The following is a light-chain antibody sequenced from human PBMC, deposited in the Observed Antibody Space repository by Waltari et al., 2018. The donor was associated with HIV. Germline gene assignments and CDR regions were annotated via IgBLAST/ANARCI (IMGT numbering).Light chain of an antibody. J-gene: IGKJ4*01. V-gene: IGKV4-1*01. Sequence: DIVMTQSPDSLVVSLGERATINCKSSQSVLYSSNNKNYLAWYQQKPGQPPKLLIYWASTRESGVPDRFSGSGSGTDFTLTSSSLQAEDVAVYYCQQYYSTPLTFGGGTKVEIK. CDR2: WAS. CDR3: QQYYSTPLT. CDR1: QSVLYSSNNKNY.